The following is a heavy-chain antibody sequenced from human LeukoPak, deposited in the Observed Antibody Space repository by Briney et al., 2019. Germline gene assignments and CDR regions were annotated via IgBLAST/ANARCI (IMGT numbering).Heavy chain of an antibody. D-gene: IGHD6-13*01. Sequence: SVKVSCKASGGTFSSYAISWVRQAPGQGLGWMGRIIPILGIATYAQKFQGRVTITADKSTSTAYMELSSLRSEDTAVYYCARSIAAAGIPFDYWGQGTLVTVSS. CDR2: IIPILGIA. CDR3: ARSIAAAGIPFDY. V-gene: IGHV1-69*04. J-gene: IGHJ4*02. CDR1: GGTFSSYA.